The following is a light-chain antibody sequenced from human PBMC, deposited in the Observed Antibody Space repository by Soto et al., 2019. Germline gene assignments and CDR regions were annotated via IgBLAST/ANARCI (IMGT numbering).Light chain of an antibody. CDR1: LGIANY. V-gene: IGKV1-27*01. CDR2: GAS. CDR3: QKYNSAMWT. Sequence: DIQMTQSPPSLSASVGDRVTISCRASLGIANYVLWYQQRPGKVPKLLIYGASSLLSGVPTRFRGSASGTDFTLTITSLQLADVGTYYCQKYNSAMWTFGQGTKVEI. J-gene: IGKJ1*01.